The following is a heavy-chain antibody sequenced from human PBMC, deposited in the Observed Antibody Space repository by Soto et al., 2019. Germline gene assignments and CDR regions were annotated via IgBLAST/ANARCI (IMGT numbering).Heavy chain of an antibody. V-gene: IGHV2-26*01. CDR2: IFSNDEK. D-gene: IGHD6-13*01. J-gene: IGHJ4*02. CDR3: ARYLPYSSNFFDC. CDR1: GFSLSNAGMG. Sequence: QVTLKESGPVLVKPTETPTLTCTVSGFSLSNAGMGVSWIRQPPGKALEWLAHIFSNDEKSYSTSLKRRLTISKDTSKSQVVLTMTNMDPVDTATFYCARYLPYSSNFFDCWGQGTLVTVSS.